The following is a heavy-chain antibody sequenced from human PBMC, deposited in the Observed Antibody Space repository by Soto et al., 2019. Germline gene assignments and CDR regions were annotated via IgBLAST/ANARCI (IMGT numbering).Heavy chain of an antibody. CDR1: GGSISGSDW. D-gene: IGHD3-10*01. CDR3: AKKISLVRVNIAFGSFFYHYAMDV. CDR2: IYHDGRI. V-gene: IGHV4-4*02. J-gene: IGHJ6*02. Sequence: QVQLQESGPGLVKPSGTLSLTCGVSGGSISGSDWWSWVRQPPGKGLEWIGEIYHDGRINYCPSLKTRLSLSVDKFKNQVSLNLTSVTAADTAIYYCAKKISLVRVNIAFGSFFYHYAMDVWGQGTTVIVSS.